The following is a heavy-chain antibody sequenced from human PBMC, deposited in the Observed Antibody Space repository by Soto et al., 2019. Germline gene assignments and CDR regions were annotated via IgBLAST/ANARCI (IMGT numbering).Heavy chain of an antibody. J-gene: IGHJ6*02. CDR1: GFTFSTYA. CDR3: VKGYWKGDV. D-gene: IGHD1-1*01. CDR2: ISGSGGSI. V-gene: IGHV3-23*01. Sequence: EVQLLESGGGLVQPGGSLRLSCAASGFTFSTYAMNWVRQAPGNGLEWVSAISGSGGSIHYADSVKGRFTISRDNYKNTLYLKMTSMRNEDKAVYHCVKGYWKGDVWGQGTTVTVSS.